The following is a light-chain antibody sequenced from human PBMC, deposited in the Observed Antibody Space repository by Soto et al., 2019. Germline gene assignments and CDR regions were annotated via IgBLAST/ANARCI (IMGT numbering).Light chain of an antibody. Sequence: QSALTQPASVSGSPGQSITIPCTGTNSDVGGYNYVSWYQHHPGKAPKLMIYEVFNRPSGVSSRFSGSKSGSTASLTISGLQAEDEADYYCSSYTATHTLYVFGTGTKVTVL. CDR2: EVF. CDR1: NSDVGGYNY. CDR3: SSYTATHTLYV. V-gene: IGLV2-14*01. J-gene: IGLJ1*01.